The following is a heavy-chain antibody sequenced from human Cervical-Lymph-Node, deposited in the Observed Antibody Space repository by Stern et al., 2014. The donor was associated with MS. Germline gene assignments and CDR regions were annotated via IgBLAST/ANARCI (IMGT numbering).Heavy chain of an antibody. V-gene: IGHV1-2*02. CDR3: ARGTYFDP. Sequence: VQLVQSGAQVKKPGASVKVSCKASGYSFTDYYIHWVRQAPGQGLEWVGWINPNSGGTSHAQKFQGRITMTRDTSIRTAYMELSSLRSDDPAVYYCARGTYFDPWGQGTLVTVPS. CDR1: GYSFTDYY. CDR2: INPNSGGT. J-gene: IGHJ5*02.